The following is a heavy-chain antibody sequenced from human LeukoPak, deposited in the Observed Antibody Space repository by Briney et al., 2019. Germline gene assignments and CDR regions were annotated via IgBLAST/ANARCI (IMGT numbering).Heavy chain of an antibody. CDR1: GFTFSDYY. V-gene: IGHV3-11*01. D-gene: IGHD3-10*01. Sequence: GGSLRLSCAASGFTFSDYYMSWIRQAPGKGLEWVSYISSSGSTIYYADSVKGRFTISRDNAKNSLYLQMNSLRAEDTAVYYCARDLILSGSYFWFDPWGQGTLVTVSS. J-gene: IGHJ5*02. CDR3: ARDLILSGSYFWFDP. CDR2: ISSSGSTI.